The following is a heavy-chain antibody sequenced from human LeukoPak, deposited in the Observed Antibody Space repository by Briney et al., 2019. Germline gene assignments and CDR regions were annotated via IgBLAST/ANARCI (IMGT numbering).Heavy chain of an antibody. CDR3: ARGFYYYGLYV. Sequence: ASVKVSCKASGYTFTRYVINWVRQSPGQGLEWMGWMNSNNGNTGYAQKFHARVTMTRSTSIDTAYMELNTLTSDDSAAYYCARGFYYYGLYVWGQGTTVTVSS. J-gene: IGHJ6*01. CDR1: GYTFTRYV. CDR2: MNSNNGNT. V-gene: IGHV1-8*01.